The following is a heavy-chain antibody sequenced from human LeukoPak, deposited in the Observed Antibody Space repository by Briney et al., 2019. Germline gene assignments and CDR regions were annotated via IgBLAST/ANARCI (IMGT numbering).Heavy chain of an antibody. D-gene: IGHD2-8*01. V-gene: IGHV1-2*02. CDR1: GYTFTGYY. J-gene: IGHJ4*02. Sequence: EASVKVSCKASGYTFTGYYMHWVRQAPGQGLEWMGWINPNSGGTNYAQKFQGRVTMTRDTSISTAYMELSRLRSDDTAVYYCARVSIVLMVYATFDYCGQGTLVTVSS. CDR2: INPNSGGT. CDR3: ARVSIVLMVYATFDY.